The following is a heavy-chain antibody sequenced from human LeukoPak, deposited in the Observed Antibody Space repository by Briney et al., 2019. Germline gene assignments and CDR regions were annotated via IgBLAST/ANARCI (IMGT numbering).Heavy chain of an antibody. CDR1: SGSFSGYY. J-gene: IGHJ2*01. V-gene: IGHV4-34*01. Sequence: SETLSLTCAVYSGSFSGYYWSWIRLPSGKGLEWIGEINHSGSTNYNPSLKSRVTMSVDTSKNQFSLKLSSVTAADTAVYYCARVVYESNDYRSYWYFDLWGRGTLVTVSS. CDR2: INHSGST. CDR3: ARVVYESNDYRSYWYFDL. D-gene: IGHD3-22*01.